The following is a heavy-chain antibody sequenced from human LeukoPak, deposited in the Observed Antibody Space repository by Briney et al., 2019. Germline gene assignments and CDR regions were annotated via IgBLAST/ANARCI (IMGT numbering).Heavy chain of an antibody. Sequence: GGSLRLSCAASGFTFSSYWMNWVRQAPGKGLEWVSYISSSGSTIYYADSVKGRFTISRDNAKNSLYLQMNSLRAEDTAVYYCAREIRITMVRGVIMGGFDPWGQGTLVTVSS. CDR2: ISSSGSTI. D-gene: IGHD3-10*01. CDR1: GFTFSSYW. J-gene: IGHJ5*02. CDR3: AREIRITMVRGVIMGGFDP. V-gene: IGHV3-48*04.